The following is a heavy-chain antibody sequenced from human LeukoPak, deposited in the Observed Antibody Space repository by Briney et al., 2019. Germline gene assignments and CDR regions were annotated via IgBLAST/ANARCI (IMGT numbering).Heavy chain of an antibody. CDR1: GGSFSGYY. J-gene: IGHJ4*02. CDR3: ARAGHSSGWYLGY. D-gene: IGHD6-19*01. V-gene: IGHV4-34*01. CDR2: INHSGST. Sequence: SETLSLTCAVYGGSFSGYYWSWIRQPPGEGLEWIGEINHSGSTNYNPSLKSRVTISVDTSKNQSSLKLSSVTAADTAVYYCARAGHSSGWYLGYWGQGTLVTVSS.